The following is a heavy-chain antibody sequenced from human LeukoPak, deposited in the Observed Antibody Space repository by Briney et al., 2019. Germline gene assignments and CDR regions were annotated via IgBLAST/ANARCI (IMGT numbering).Heavy chain of an antibody. D-gene: IGHD2-2*01. CDR2: INPNSGGT. CDR1: GYTFTGYY. Sequence: ASVKVSCKASGYTFTGYYMHWVRQAPGQGLEWMRWINPNSGGTNYAQKFQGRVTMTRDTSISTAYMELSRLRSDDTAVYYCARGLYCSSTSCYRFDPWGQGTLVTVSS. CDR3: ARGLYCSSTSCYRFDP. V-gene: IGHV1-2*02. J-gene: IGHJ5*02.